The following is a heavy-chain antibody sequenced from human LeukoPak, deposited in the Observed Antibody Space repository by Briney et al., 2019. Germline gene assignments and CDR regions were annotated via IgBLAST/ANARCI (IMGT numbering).Heavy chain of an antibody. V-gene: IGHV3-21*01. CDR1: GFTFSSYS. D-gene: IGHD3-10*01. J-gene: IGHJ4*02. CDR2: ISSSSSYI. Sequence: PGGSLRFSCAASGFTFSSYSMNWVRQAPGKGLEWVSSISSSSSYIYYADSVKGRFTISRDNAKNSLYLQMNSLRAEDTAVYYCARDRGTAFDYWGQGTLVTVSS. CDR3: ARDRGTAFDY.